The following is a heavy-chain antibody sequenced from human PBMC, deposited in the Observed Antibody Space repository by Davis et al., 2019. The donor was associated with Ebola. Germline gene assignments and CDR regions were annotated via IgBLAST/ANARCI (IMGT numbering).Heavy chain of an antibody. CDR1: GGSVSSGGHY. V-gene: IGHV4-61*08. CDR2: IFYSGST. CDR3: ARSTQGGNPRGPFDI. J-gene: IGHJ3*02. D-gene: IGHD4-23*01. Sequence: MPSETLSLTCTVSGGSVSSGGHYWSWIRQPPGKGLEWIGYIFYSGSTNYNPSLRSRVTISVDTSTNQFSLRLSSVAAADTTVYYCARSTQGGNPRGPFDIWGQGTKVTVSS.